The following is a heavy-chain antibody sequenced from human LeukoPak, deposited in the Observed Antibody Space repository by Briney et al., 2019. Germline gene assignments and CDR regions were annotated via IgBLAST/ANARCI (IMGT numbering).Heavy chain of an antibody. J-gene: IGHJ6*02. V-gene: IGHV1-2*04. Sequence: ASVKVSCKASGGTFSSYAISWVRQAPGQGLEWMGWINPNSGGTNYAQKFQGWVTMTRDTSISTAYMELSRLRSDDTAVYYCARSPNYDILTGVTYYYYYGMDVWGQGTTVTVSS. CDR2: INPNSGGT. CDR3: ARSPNYDILTGVTYYYYYGMDV. CDR1: GGTFSSYA. D-gene: IGHD3-9*01.